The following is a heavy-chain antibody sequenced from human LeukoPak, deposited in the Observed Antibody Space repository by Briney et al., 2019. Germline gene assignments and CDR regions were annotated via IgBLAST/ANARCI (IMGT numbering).Heavy chain of an antibody. J-gene: IGHJ6*02. D-gene: IGHD2-2*01. Sequence: PSETLSLTCAVYGGSFSGYYWSWIRQPPGKGRECIGENNHSGSTNYNPSLKSRVTITVDTSKNQFSLKLSSVTAADTAVYYCARGGVVPAAIRYYYYYYGMDVWGQGTTVTVSS. CDR2: NNHSGST. CDR1: GGSFSGYY. CDR3: ARGGVVPAAIRYYYYYYGMDV. V-gene: IGHV4-34*01.